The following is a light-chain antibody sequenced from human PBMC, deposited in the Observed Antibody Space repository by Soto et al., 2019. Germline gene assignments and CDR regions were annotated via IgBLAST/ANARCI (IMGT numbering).Light chain of an antibody. V-gene: IGKV1-5*01. CDR3: HQFDGYPYT. J-gene: IGKJ2*01. CDR2: EAS. CDR1: QSISTW. Sequence: DIQMTQSPSTLSASVRDRVTITCRASQSISTWLAWYQQKPGQAPNLLIYEASRLRSGVPSRFSGSGSGTEFTLTSRSLQPDESASYYCHQFDGYPYTFGQGTKLEIK.